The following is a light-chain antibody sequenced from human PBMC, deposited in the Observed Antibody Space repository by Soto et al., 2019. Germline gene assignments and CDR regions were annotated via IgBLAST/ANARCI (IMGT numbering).Light chain of an antibody. CDR1: QGITSW. V-gene: IGKV1-12*01. CDR3: QQTSSFPLT. Sequence: DIQMTQSPSSVSASVGDSLTITCRASQGITSWLAWYKHKPGRAPKLLIYAASRLQSGVPSRFSGSGYGTDFTLTISSLQPEDVGTYYCQQTSSFPLTHGGGTKVDIK. CDR2: AAS. J-gene: IGKJ4*02.